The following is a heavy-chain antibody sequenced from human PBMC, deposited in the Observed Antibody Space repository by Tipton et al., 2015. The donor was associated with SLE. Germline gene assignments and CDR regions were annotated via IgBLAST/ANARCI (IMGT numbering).Heavy chain of an antibody. D-gene: IGHD3-10*01. V-gene: IGHV3-43*01. J-gene: IGHJ4*02. Sequence: SLRLSCAVFGFIFDEYTMHWVRQAPGKGLEWVSLITWDGGNTYYGDSVKGRFTISRDNSKNTLYLQMNSLRAEDTAVYYCAKVRITVVQEAFDYWGQGILVTVSS. CDR1: GFIFDEYT. CDR3: AKVRITVVQEAFDY. CDR2: ITWDGGNT.